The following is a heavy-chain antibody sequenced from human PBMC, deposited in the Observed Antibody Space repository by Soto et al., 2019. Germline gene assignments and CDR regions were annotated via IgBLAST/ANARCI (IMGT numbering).Heavy chain of an antibody. V-gene: IGHV4-30-2*01. CDR1: GGSISSGGYS. CDR3: ARTPDI. CDR2: IYHSGST. Sequence: SQPLSLTCAVSGGSISSGGYSWSWIRQPPGKGLEWIGYIYHSGSTYCNPSLKSRVTISVDRSKNQFSLKLSSVTAADTAVYYCARTPDIWGQGTMVTVSS. J-gene: IGHJ3*02.